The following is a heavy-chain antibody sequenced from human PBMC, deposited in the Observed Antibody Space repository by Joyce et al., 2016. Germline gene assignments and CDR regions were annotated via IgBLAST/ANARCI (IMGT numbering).Heavy chain of an antibody. V-gene: IGHV1-69*01. Sequence: QVQLVQSGAEVKKPGSSVKVSWKASGGTFSTYAFTWVRQAQGQGLEWMGVIIPVFGTTDYAQKFQGRVTITAAESTTTAYMELSSLTSEDTAVYYCATSTSYDSSGYFSWGQGTLVTVSS. J-gene: IGHJ5*02. D-gene: IGHD3-22*01. CDR2: IIPVFGTT. CDR1: GGTFSTYA. CDR3: ATSTSYDSSGYFS.